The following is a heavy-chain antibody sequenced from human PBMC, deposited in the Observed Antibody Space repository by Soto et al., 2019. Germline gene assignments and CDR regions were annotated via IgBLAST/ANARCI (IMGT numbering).Heavy chain of an antibody. V-gene: IGHV4-31*03. CDR2: IYYSGST. CDR3: ARDQEMATISGVGYGMDV. CDR1: GGSISSGGYY. Sequence: SETLSLTCTVSGGSISSGGYYWSWIRQHPGKGLEWIGYIYYSGSTYYNPSLKSRVTISVDTSKNQFSLRLSSVTAADTAVYYCARDQEMATISGVGYGMDVWGQGTTVTVSS. J-gene: IGHJ6*02. D-gene: IGHD5-12*01.